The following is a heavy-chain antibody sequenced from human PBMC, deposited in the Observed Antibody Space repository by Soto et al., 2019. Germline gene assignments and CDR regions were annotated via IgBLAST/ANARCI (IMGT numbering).Heavy chain of an antibody. CDR3: ARSYSSSSGDFDY. Sequence: PSETLSLTCTVSGGSISSYYWSWIRQPPGKGLEWIGYIYYSGSTNYNPSLKSRVTISVDTSKNQFSLKLSSVTAADTAVYYCARSYSSSSGDFDYWGQGTLVTVSS. D-gene: IGHD6-6*01. CDR2: IYYSGST. V-gene: IGHV4-59*08. J-gene: IGHJ4*02. CDR1: GGSISSYY.